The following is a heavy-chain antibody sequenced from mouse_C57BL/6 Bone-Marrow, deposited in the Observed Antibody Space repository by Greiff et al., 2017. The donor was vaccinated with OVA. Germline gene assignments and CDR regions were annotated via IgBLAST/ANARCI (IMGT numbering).Heavy chain of an antibody. D-gene: IGHD1-1*01. CDR3: ARALYGYFDD. V-gene: IGHV1-50*01. J-gene: IGHJ2*01. CDR1: GYTFTSYW. CDR2: IDPSDSYT. Sequence: VQLQQPGAELVKPGASVKLSCKASGYTFTSYWMQWVKQRPGQGLEWIGEIDPSDSYTNYNQKFKGKATLTVDTSSSTAYMQLSSLTSEDSAVYYCARALYGYFDDWGKGTTLTVSS.